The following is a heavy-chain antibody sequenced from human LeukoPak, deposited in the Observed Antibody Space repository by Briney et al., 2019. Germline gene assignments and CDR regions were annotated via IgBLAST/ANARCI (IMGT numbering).Heavy chain of an antibody. J-gene: IGHJ6*03. Sequence: GGSLRLSCAASGFTFDDYAMHWVRQAPGKGLEWVAVISYDGSNKYYADSVKGRFTISRDNSKNTLYLQMNSLRAEDTAVYYCAREFGELLTTNYYYYYYMDVWGKGTTVTVSS. CDR1: GFTFDDYA. CDR2: ISYDGSNK. D-gene: IGHD3-10*01. V-gene: IGHV3-30*04. CDR3: AREFGELLTTNYYYYYYMDV.